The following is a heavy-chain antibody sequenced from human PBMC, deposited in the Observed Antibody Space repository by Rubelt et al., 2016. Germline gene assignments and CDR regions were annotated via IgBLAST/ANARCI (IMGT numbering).Heavy chain of an antibody. CDR3: AGRAMYVSFGVVTPGCFDY. Sequence: QVQLQQWGAGLLKPSETLSLTCAVYAGSFSGYYWSWIRQPPGKGLEWIGEINHSGSTDYNPSLKSRVTISVDTSKNQFSLKLTAGTASDTAGYFWAGRAMYVSFGVVTPGCFDYWGQGTLVTVSS. CDR2: INHSGST. V-gene: IGHV4-34*01. J-gene: IGHJ4*02. D-gene: IGHD3-3*01. CDR1: AGSFSGYY.